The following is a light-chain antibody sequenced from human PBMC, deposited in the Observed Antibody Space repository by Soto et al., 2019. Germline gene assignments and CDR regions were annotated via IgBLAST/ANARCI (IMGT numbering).Light chain of an antibody. J-gene: IGKJ5*01. CDR3: QQHNSFSST. V-gene: IGKV1-5*03. CDR2: KAS. Sequence: DIQMTQSPSTLSASVGDRVTIACLASETIYSFLAWYQQKPGKAPNLLMYKASTLESGVPSRFSGSGSGTEFTLTINSLQADDFATYYCQQHNSFSSTFGQGTRLEIK. CDR1: ETIYSF.